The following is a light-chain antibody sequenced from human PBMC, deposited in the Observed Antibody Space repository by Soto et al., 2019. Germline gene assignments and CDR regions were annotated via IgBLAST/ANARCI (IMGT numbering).Light chain of an antibody. CDR3: QQRSNGPPLT. V-gene: IGKV3-11*01. Sequence: DIVLTQSPATLSLSPGERATLSCRASQSVGSYLAWYQQKPGQAPRLLIYDASNRATGIPPRFSGSGSGTDFTPTISSLEPEDFAIFYCQQRSNGPPLTFGGGTKVEIK. J-gene: IGKJ4*01. CDR1: QSVGSY. CDR2: DAS.